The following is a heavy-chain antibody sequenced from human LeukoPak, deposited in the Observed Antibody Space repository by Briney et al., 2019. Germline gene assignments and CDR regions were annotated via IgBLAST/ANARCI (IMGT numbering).Heavy chain of an antibody. CDR3: TTDPSNMITFGGVIVRAFDI. D-gene: IGHD3-16*02. CDR2: IKSKTDGGTT. CDR1: GFTFSNAW. V-gene: IGHV3-15*01. J-gene: IGHJ3*02. Sequence: GGSLRLSCAASGFTFSNAWMSWVRQAPGKGLEWVGRIKSKTDGGTTDYAAPVKGRFTISRDDSKNTLYLQMNSLKTEDTAVYYCTTDPSNMITFGGVIVRAFDIWGQGTMVTVSS.